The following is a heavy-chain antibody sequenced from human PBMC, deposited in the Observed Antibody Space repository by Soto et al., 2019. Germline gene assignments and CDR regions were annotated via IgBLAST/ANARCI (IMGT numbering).Heavy chain of an antibody. Sequence: ASVKVSCKASGYTFTSYGVSWVRQAPGQGLEWMGWISAYNGNTNYAQKVQGRVTMTTDTSTSTAYMELRSLRSDDTAVYYCARVGTHSVPGGIDYWGQGTLVTVSS. D-gene: IGHD2-2*01. CDR3: ARVGTHSVPGGIDY. CDR2: ISAYNGNT. CDR1: GYTFTSYG. J-gene: IGHJ4*02. V-gene: IGHV1-18*01.